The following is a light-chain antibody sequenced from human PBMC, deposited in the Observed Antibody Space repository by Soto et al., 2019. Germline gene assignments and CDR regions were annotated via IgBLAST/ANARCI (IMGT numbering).Light chain of an antibody. Sequence: EIVLTQSPGTLSLSPGERATLSCRASQSVSSSYLAWYQQKPGQAPRLLIYGASSRATGIPDRFSGSGSGTDFPLTISRLEPEDIAVYYCQQYGSSYTFGQGTKLEIK. V-gene: IGKV3-20*01. CDR2: GAS. J-gene: IGKJ2*01. CDR3: QQYGSSYT. CDR1: QSVSSSY.